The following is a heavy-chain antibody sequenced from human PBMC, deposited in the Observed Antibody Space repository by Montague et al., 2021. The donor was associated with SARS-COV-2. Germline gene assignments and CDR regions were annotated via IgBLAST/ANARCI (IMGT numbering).Heavy chain of an antibody. J-gene: IGHJ2*01. CDR3: AREYRIELWQTNWYFGL. CDR2: IYHSGNT. V-gene: IGHV4-59*01. D-gene: IGHD5-18*01. CDR1: GGSISGYY. Sequence: SETLYLTCTVSGGSISGYYWSWIRQPPGKGLEWIGYIYHSGNTKYKPSLKSRVSISADTSKNQFSLRLSSVTAADTAVYYCAREYRIELWQTNWYFGLWGRGTLVTVSS.